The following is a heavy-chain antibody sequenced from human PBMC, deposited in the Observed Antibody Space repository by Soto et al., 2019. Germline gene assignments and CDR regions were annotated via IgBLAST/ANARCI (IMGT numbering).Heavy chain of an antibody. CDR3: AKVRKNYGDYDY. CDR1: GFTFSNYA. J-gene: IGHJ4*02. V-gene: IGHV3-64*01. CDR2: IGGNGVST. Sequence: PGGSLRLSCAASGFTFSNYAMHWVRQAPGKGPEYVSLIGGNGVSTYYANSVKGRFTISRDNSKNTLYLQMGSLTPDDMAVYYCAKVRKNYGDYDYWGQGTLVTAPQ. D-gene: IGHD4-17*01.